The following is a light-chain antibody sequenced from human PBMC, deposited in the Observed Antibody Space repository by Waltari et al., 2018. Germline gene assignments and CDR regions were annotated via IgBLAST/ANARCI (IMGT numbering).Light chain of an antibody. Sequence: DIQMTQSPSSLSASVGDRATITCQARNDIINYLNWYQQKPGKAPKLLIYDSSNLETGVPSRFSGSGSETDFTFTISSLQPEDIATYYCQLYNNIPQTFGPGTRVEIK. CDR1: NDIINY. CDR2: DSS. J-gene: IGKJ3*01. V-gene: IGKV1-33*01. CDR3: QLYNNIPQT.